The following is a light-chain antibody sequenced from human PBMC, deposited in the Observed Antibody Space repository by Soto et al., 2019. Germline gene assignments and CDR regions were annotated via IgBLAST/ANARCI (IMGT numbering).Light chain of an antibody. Sequence: QSVLTQPASVSGSPGQSVTISCTGTSSDVGSYNLVSWYQQHPSKAPKLMIYEGSKRPSGVSHRFSGSKSGNTASLTIAGLEAEDEADYYSCSYAGSSTLKVVFGGGTKLTVL. J-gene: IGLJ2*01. V-gene: IGLV2-23*01. CDR1: SSDVGSYNL. CDR2: EGS. CDR3: CSYAGSSTLKVV.